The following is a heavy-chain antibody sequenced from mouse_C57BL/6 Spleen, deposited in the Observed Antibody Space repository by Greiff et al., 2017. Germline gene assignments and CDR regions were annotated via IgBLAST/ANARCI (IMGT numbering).Heavy chain of an antibody. CDR1: GYTFTDYE. J-gene: IGHJ4*01. V-gene: IGHV1-15*01. CDR3: TRYRSSSNDYAMDY. CDR2: IDPETGGT. Sequence: VKLMESGAELVRPGASVTLSCKASGYTFTDYEMHWVKQTPVHGLEWIGAIDPETGGTAYNQKFKGKAILTADKSSSTAYMELRSLTSEDSAVYYCTRYRSSSNDYAMDYWGQGTSVTVSS. D-gene: IGHD2-5*01.